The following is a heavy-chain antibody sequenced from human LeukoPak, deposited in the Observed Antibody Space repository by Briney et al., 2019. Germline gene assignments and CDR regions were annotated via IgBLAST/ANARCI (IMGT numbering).Heavy chain of an antibody. CDR3: ARCPYDSSGYYYVPSYFDY. Sequence: PGGSLRLSCAASGFTFSSYWMSWVRQAPGEGLEWVANIKQDGSEKYYVDSVKGRFTISRDNAKNSLYLQMNSLRAEDTAVYYCARCPYDSSGYYYVPSYFDYWGQGTLVTVSS. J-gene: IGHJ4*02. V-gene: IGHV3-7*01. CDR2: IKQDGSEK. CDR1: GFTFSSYW. D-gene: IGHD3-22*01.